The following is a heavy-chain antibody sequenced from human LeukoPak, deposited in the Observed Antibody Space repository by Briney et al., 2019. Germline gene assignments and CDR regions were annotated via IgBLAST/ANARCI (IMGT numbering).Heavy chain of an antibody. Sequence: GGSLRLSCAASGFTFSSYAMSWVRQAPGKGLEWVSTISGIDRSTYYSDSVKSRFTISRDNSKNTLYLQMNSLRAEDTAVYYCASMGDYGKWGQGTLVTVSS. D-gene: IGHD4-17*01. V-gene: IGHV3-23*01. CDR2: ISGIDRST. CDR1: GFTFSSYA. J-gene: IGHJ4*02. CDR3: ASMGDYGK.